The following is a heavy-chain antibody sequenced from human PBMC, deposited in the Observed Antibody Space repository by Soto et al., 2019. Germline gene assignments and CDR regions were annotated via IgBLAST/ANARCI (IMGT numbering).Heavy chain of an antibody. CDR3: ARDVAGTYYFEY. CDR1: GGAFSSYA. CDR2: IIPIFGTA. Sequence: SVKVSCKASGGAFSSYAISWGRQAPGEGLEWMGGIIPIFGTANYAQKFQGRVTITADESTRTAYMELSSLRSEYTAVYYCARDVAGTYYFEYWGQGTMVTVSS. D-gene: IGHD6-19*01. V-gene: IGHV1-69*13. J-gene: IGHJ4*02.